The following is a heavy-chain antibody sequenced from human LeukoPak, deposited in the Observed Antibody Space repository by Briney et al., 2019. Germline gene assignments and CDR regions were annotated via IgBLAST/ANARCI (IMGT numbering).Heavy chain of an antibody. V-gene: IGHV3-7*01. Sequence: GGSLRLSCAASGFTFSKYWMNWVRQAPGKGLEWVADIKDDGSNKYYGDSVKGRFTISRDNAENLLYLQMRSLRVEDTAVYYCARDVGDPVRFDYWGQGTLVTVSS. CDR3: ARDVGDPVRFDY. CDR1: GFTFSKYW. D-gene: IGHD4-17*01. CDR2: IKDDGSNK. J-gene: IGHJ4*02.